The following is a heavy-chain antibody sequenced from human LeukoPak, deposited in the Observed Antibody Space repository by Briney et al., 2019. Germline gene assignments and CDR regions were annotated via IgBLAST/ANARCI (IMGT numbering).Heavy chain of an antibody. V-gene: IGHV3-30*02. D-gene: IGHD6-19*01. CDR1: GFTFSHYG. CDR3: AKGLAVARYYFDY. CDR2: IASDGNYK. J-gene: IGHJ4*02. Sequence: PGGSLRLSCAAAGFTFSHYGMHWVRQAPGKGLEWVAYIASDGNYKDYADSVKGRFTISRDNSRNTMYLQMDSLRAEDTAVYYCAKGLAVARYYFDYWGQGTLVTVSS.